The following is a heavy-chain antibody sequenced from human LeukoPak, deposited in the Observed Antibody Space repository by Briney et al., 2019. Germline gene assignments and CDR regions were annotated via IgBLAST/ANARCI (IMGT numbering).Heavy chain of an antibody. CDR1: GYTFTSYG. V-gene: IGHV1-18*01. CDR3: ARQYSSGWTRGEAFDI. CDR2: ISAYNGNT. D-gene: IGHD6-19*01. Sequence: ASVKVSCKASGYTFTSYGISWVRQAPGQGLEWMGWISAYNGNTNYAQKLQGRVTMTTDTSTSTAYMELRSLRSDDTAVYYCARQYSSGWTRGEAFDIWGQGTMVTVSS. J-gene: IGHJ3*02.